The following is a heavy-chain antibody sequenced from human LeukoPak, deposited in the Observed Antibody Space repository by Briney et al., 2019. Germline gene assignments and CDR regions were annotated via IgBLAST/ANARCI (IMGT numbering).Heavy chain of an antibody. Sequence: PGRSLRLSCAASGFTSSSYAMHWVRQAPGKGLEWVAVISYDGSNKYYADSVKGRFTISRDNSKNTLYLQMNSLRAEDTAVYYCARSFITYGMDVWGQGTTVTVSS. CDR3: ARSFITYGMDV. CDR1: GFTSSSYA. CDR2: ISYDGSNK. J-gene: IGHJ6*02. V-gene: IGHV3-30*01. D-gene: IGHD3-16*02.